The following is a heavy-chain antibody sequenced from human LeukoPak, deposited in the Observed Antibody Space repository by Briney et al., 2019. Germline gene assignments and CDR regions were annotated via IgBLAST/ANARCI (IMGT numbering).Heavy chain of an antibody. Sequence: GGSLRLSCAASGFPFSGYWMDWVRQAPGKGMEWVANIKEDRSEQYYADSVKGRFTISRDNAKNSLYLEMNSLIAEDTAVYFCSRSLDYWGQGALVIVSS. CDR2: IKEDRSEQ. J-gene: IGHJ4*02. CDR1: GFPFSGYW. CDR3: SRSLDY. V-gene: IGHV3-7*01.